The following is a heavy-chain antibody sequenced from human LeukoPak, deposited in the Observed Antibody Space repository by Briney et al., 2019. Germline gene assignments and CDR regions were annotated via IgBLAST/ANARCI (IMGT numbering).Heavy chain of an antibody. CDR3: ARAIFGVVDLDY. CDR1: GGSISSGGYS. Sequence: SETLSLTCAVSGGSISSGGYSWSWIRQPPGKGLEWIGYIYHSGSTNYNPSLKSRVTISVDTSKNQFSLKLSSVTAADTAVYYCARAIFGVVDLDYWGQGTLVTVSS. V-gene: IGHV4-30-2*01. D-gene: IGHD3-3*01. J-gene: IGHJ4*02. CDR2: IYHSGST.